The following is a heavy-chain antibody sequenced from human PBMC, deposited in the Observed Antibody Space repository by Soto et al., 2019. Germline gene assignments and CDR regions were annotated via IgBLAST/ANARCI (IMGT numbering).Heavy chain of an antibody. D-gene: IGHD2-15*01. CDR1: GYTFNTYG. J-gene: IGHJ5*02. CDR2: ISTYNGKT. CDR3: ARDFCSGGSCYYNWIDP. Sequence: QVQLVQSGGEVKMPGASVKVSCKASGYTFNTYGISWVRQAPGQGLVWMGWISTYNGKTYYAQNFQGSVTMTTDTSTSTAYMELRSLRSDDTAVYFCARDFCSGGSCYYNWIDPWGQGTLVTVSS. V-gene: IGHV1-18*01.